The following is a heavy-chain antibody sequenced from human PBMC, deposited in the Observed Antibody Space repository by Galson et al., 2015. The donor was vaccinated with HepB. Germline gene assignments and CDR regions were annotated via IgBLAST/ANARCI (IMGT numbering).Heavy chain of an antibody. V-gene: IGHV3-21*01. J-gene: IGHJ3*02. CDR3: AREREEYCSSTSCYTLGAFDI. CDR1: GFTFGSYS. D-gene: IGHD2-2*02. Sequence: SLRLSCAASGFTFGSYSMNWVRQAPGKGLEWVSSISSSSSYIYYADSVKGRFTISRDNAKNSLYLQMNSLRAEDTAVYYCAREREEYCSSTSCYTLGAFDIWGQGTMVTVSS. CDR2: ISSSSSYI.